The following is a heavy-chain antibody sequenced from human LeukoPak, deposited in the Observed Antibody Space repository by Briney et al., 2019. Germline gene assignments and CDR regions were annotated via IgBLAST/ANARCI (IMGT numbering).Heavy chain of an antibody. CDR2: IYYSGST. D-gene: IGHD3-22*01. V-gene: IGHV4-31*11. CDR3: ARIFVGYDSSGYYLAPFDY. J-gene: IGHJ4*02. Sequence: SETLSLTCAVYGGSFSGYYWSWIRQHPGKGLEWIGYIYYSGSTYYNPSLKSRVTISVDTSKNQFSLKLSSVTAADTAVYYCARIFVGYDSSGYYLAPFDYWGQGTLVTVSS. CDR1: GGSFSGYY.